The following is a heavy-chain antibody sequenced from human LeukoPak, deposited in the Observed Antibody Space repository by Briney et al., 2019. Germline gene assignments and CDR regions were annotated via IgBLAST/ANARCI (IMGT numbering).Heavy chain of an antibody. CDR2: IYYSGST. D-gene: IGHD3-10*01. V-gene: IGHV4-59*01. CDR1: CDPISSSY. CDR3: ARVSSYGSDFDY. Sequence: SETLSLTCTAPCDPISSSYWSWIRQPPGKGLEWIGYIYYSGSTNYHPSLKSRVTISVDTSKNQFSLKLSSVTAADTAVYYCARVSSYGSDFDYWGQGTLVTVSS. J-gene: IGHJ4*02.